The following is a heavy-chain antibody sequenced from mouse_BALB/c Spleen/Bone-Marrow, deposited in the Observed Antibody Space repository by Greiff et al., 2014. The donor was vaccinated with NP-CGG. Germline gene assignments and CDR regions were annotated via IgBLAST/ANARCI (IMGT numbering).Heavy chain of an antibody. J-gene: IGHJ4*01. CDR3: ARSNYVRYYAMDY. Sequence: EVQGVESGGGLVQPGGSRKLSCAASGFTFSSFGIHWVRQAPEKGLEWVAYISSDSSTIYYADTVKGRFTISRDNPKNTLFLQMTSLRSEDTAMYYCARSNYVRYYAMDYWGQGTSVTVSS. CDR2: ISSDSSTI. V-gene: IGHV5-17*02. D-gene: IGHD1-1*01. CDR1: GFTFSSFG.